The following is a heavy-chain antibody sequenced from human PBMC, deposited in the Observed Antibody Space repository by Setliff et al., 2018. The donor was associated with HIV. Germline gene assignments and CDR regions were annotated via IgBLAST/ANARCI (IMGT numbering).Heavy chain of an antibody. Sequence: GGSLRLSCAASGFSFDDYSMNWVRQAPGKGLEWVSCISTGGSFIYYADSVKGRFTISRDNAKKSVYLQMNSLRAEDTAVYYCAKGELDYWGQGTLVTVSS. CDR2: ISTGGSFI. CDR1: GFSFDDYS. V-gene: IGHV3-21*01. CDR3: AKGELDY. D-gene: IGHD1-26*01. J-gene: IGHJ4*02.